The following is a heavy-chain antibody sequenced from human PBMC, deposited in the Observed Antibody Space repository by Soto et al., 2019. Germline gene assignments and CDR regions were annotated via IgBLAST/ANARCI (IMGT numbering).Heavy chain of an antibody. D-gene: IGHD2-15*01. CDR3: TTDLREVVYCYYMDV. J-gene: IGHJ6*03. V-gene: IGHV3-15*01. CDR2: IKSKTDGGTT. Sequence: GGSLRLSCAASGFTFSNAWMSWVRQAPGKGLEWVGRIKSKTDGGTTDYAAPVKGRFTISRDDSKNTLYLQMNSLKTEDTAVYYCTTDLREVVYCYYMDVWGKGTTVTVSS. CDR1: GFTFSNAW.